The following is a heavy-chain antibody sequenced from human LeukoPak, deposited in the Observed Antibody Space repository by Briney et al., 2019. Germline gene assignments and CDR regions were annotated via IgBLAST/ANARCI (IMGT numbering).Heavy chain of an antibody. V-gene: IGHV3-7*01. CDR1: GFTFSSYW. J-gene: IGHJ4*02. Sequence: PGGSLRLSCAASGFTFSSYWMNWVRQAPGRGLEWVANIKQDGSEKYYVDSVKGRFTISRGNAKNSLYLQMNSLRAEDTAVYYCARYTTAGYSSGWYGPSFDYWGQGTLVTVSS. CDR3: ARYTTAGYSSGWYGPSFDY. CDR2: IKQDGSEK. D-gene: IGHD6-19*01.